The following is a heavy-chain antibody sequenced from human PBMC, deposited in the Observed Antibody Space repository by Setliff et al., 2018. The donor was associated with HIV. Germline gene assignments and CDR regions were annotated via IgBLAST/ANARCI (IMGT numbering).Heavy chain of an antibody. Sequence: ASVKVSCKASGGTFSNYAISWVRQAPGQGLEWMGIINPTSGNTTYAQNFQGRVTLTRDTSTSTVYMELSRLKSEDTAMYYCARGEMIAFGGVGWLDPWGHGTLVTVSS. CDR1: GGTFSNYA. CDR2: INPTSGNT. V-gene: IGHV1-46*01. CDR3: ARGEMIAFGGVGWLDP. D-gene: IGHD3-16*01. J-gene: IGHJ5*02.